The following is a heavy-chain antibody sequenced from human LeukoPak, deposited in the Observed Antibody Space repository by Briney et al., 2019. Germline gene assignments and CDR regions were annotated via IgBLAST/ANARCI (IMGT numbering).Heavy chain of an antibody. CDR1: GFTFSSYG. V-gene: IGHV3-30*02. Sequence: PGGSLRLSCAASGFTFSSYGMHWVRQAPGKGLEWVAFIRYDGSNKYYADSVKGRFTISRDNSKNTLYLQMNSLRAEDTAVYYCARSTMVRGVRYFDYWAREPWSPSPQ. CDR2: IRYDGSNK. D-gene: IGHD3-10*01. CDR3: ARSTMVRGVRYFDY. J-gene: IGHJ4*02.